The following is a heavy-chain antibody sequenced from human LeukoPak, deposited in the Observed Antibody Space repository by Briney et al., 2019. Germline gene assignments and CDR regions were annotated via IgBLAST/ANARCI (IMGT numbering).Heavy chain of an antibody. Sequence: SETLSLTCTVSGGSISSYYWSWIRQPAGKGLEWIGRIYTSGSTNYNPSLKSRVTISVDTSKNQFSLKLSSVTAADTAVYYCARMVRGVIKDDAFDIWGQGTMVTVSS. D-gene: IGHD3-10*01. CDR2: IYTSGST. CDR1: GGSISSYY. J-gene: IGHJ3*02. CDR3: ARMVRGVIKDDAFDI. V-gene: IGHV4-4*07.